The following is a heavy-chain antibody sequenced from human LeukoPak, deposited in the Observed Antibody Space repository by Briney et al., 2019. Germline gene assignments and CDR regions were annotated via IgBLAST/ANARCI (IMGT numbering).Heavy chain of an antibody. V-gene: IGHV1-2*02. CDR2: INPNSGGT. J-gene: IGHJ4*02. D-gene: IGHD3-10*01. CDR1: GYTFTGYY. Sequence: GASVKVSCKASGYTFTGYYMHWVRQATGQGLEWMGWINPNSGGTNYAQKFQGRVTMTRDTSISTAYMELSRLRSDDTAVYYCARDLETRGVLDYWGQGTLVTVSS. CDR3: ARDLETRGVLDY.